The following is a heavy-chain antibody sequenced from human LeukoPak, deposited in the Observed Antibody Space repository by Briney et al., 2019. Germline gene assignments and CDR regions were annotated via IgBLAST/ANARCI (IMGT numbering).Heavy chain of an antibody. CDR2: IYYSGST. D-gene: IGHD3-10*01. Sequence: PSETLSLTCTVSGGSISSYYWSWIRQPPGKGLEWIGYIYYSGSTNYNPSLKSRVTISVDTSKNQFSLKLSSGTAADTAVYYCGSTNYNPSLRRRATISVDTSKNQFSLKLSSVTAADTAVYYCARDAWSSSWHYYYGMDVWGKGTTVTVSS. J-gene: IGHJ6*04. V-gene: IGHV4-59*01. CDR3: GSTNYNPSLRRRATISVDTSKNQFSLKLSSVTAADTAVYYCARDAWSSSWHYYYGMDV. CDR1: GGSISSYY.